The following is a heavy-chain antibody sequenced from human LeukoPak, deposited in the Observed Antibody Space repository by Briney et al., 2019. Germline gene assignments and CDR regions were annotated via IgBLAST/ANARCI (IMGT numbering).Heavy chain of an antibody. J-gene: IGHJ4*02. CDR3: AKGHGDSDGYYYYDY. CDR2: ISASGGST. V-gene: IGHV3-23*01. D-gene: IGHD2-21*01. CDR1: GFTFSSYA. Sequence: GGSLRLSCAASGFTFSSYAMSWVRQAPGKGLEWVSVISASGGSTYHADSVKGRFSISRDNSKKMVYLQMNRLRVEDTAVYYCAKGHGDSDGYYYYDYWGQGTLVTVSS.